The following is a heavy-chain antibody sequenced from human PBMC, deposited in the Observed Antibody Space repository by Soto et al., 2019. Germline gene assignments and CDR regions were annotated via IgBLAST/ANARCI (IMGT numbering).Heavy chain of an antibody. J-gene: IGHJ6*02. Sequence: QVQLVESGGGVAQTGRSLRLSCTVSGFTFSGHAMHWVRQARGKGLEWVTQIGYDGSNKYYAESVKGRFTISRDNSKNTLYLQMNSLRVEETAVYYCARDGQGRAPYALDVWGQGTSVTVSS. CDR3: ARDGQGRAPYALDV. CDR2: IGYDGSNK. V-gene: IGHV3-33*01. CDR1: GFTFSGHA.